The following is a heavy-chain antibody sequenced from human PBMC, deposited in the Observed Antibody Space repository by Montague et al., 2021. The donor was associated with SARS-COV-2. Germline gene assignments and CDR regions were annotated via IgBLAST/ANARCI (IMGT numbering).Heavy chain of an antibody. CDR2: IYHSGST. Sequence: SETRSLTCTVSGGSISTYYWSWIRQPPGRGLESIGYIYHSGSTDYRPSLKSRVHISLDTSKNQFSLKVTSVSAADTAVYYCARGGGYYNYGLDVWGTGTTVTVSS. CDR1: GGSISTYY. D-gene: IGHD3-22*01. V-gene: IGHV4-59*01. J-gene: IGHJ6*04. CDR3: ARGGGYYNYGLDV.